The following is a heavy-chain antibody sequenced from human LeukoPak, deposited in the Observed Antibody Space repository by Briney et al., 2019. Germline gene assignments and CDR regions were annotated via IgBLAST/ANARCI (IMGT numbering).Heavy chain of an antibody. CDR1: GYTFTSYY. Sequence: ASVKVSCKASGYTFTSYYMHWVRQAPGQGLEWMGIINPSGGSTSYAQKFQGRVTMTRDTSTSTVYMELSSLRSEDTAVFYCAKRSPAYCGGDCYLDYWGQGTLVTVSS. D-gene: IGHD2-21*02. J-gene: IGHJ4*02. CDR3: AKRSPAYCGGDCYLDY. V-gene: IGHV1-46*01. CDR2: INPSGGST.